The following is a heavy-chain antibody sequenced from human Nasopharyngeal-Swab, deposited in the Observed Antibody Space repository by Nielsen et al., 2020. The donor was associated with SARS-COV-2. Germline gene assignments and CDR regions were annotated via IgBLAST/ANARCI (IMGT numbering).Heavy chain of an antibody. J-gene: IGHJ4*02. CDR3: ACHRTASFYY. V-gene: IGHV4-39*07. D-gene: IGHD1-1*01. CDR1: GGSISSSSYY. CDR2: IYYSGST. Sequence: SETLSLTCTVSGGSISSSSYYWGWIRQPPGKGLEWIGSIYYSGSTYYNPSLKSRVTISVDTSKNQFSLKLRSVTGADTAVYYCACHRTASFYYWGQGTLVTVSS.